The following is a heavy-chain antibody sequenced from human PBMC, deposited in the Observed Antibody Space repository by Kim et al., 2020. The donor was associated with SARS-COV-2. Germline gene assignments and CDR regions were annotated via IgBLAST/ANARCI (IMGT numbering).Heavy chain of an antibody. CDR3: AKAQLWFGELLNAFDI. D-gene: IGHD3-10*01. J-gene: IGHJ3*02. CDR1: GFTFDDSA. CDR2: ISWNSGSI. Sequence: GGSLRLSCAASGFTFDDSAMHWVRQAPGKGLEWVSGISWNSGSIGYADSVKGRFTISRDNAKNSLYLQMNSLRAEDTALYYCAKAQLWFGELLNAFDIWGQGTMVTVSS. V-gene: IGHV3-9*01.